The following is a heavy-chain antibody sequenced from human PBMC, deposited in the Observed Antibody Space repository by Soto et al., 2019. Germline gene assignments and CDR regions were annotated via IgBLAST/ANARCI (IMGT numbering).Heavy chain of an antibody. CDR3: ARESVVPAPSNYYCLDV. J-gene: IGHJ6*03. D-gene: IGHD2-2*01. Sequence: SVNRSCKASGDAFSSYPVSCLRQAHEQGLEWMGGSRPIFGTANYAQKVQGRVTITADESTSTGYMELSSLRSEDTAVYYCARESVVPAPSNYYCLDVWGKGTTVTVSS. CDR2: SRPIFGTA. V-gene: IGHV1-69*13. CDR1: GDAFSSYP.